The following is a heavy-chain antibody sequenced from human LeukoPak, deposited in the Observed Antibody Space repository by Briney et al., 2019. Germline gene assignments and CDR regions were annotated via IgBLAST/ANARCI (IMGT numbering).Heavy chain of an antibody. CDR1: GGTFNNSA. Sequence: ASLKVSSKTSGGTFNNSAISWVRHAPGQGLEWLGGIMPLFGTAGYAQKLQGRVTITKDESTRTVYLELTSLTSDDTAVYYCARDVHGDYGSGWFDPWGQGTLVSVSS. CDR3: ARDVHGDYGSGWFDP. D-gene: IGHD4-17*01. CDR2: IMPLFGTA. J-gene: IGHJ5*02. V-gene: IGHV1-69*05.